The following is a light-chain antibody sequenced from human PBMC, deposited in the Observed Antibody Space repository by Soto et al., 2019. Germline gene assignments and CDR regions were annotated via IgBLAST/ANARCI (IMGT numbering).Light chain of an antibody. CDR3: QQYDSFSAT. J-gene: IGKJ1*01. V-gene: IGKV1-5*01. CDR2: DVS. CDR1: QRGSGC. Sequence: DIQMNQSPSAVSASVRVTVTITCRASQRGSGCLAWYQQEPGKAPKLLIYDVSALPRGVPPRGSGSGSGTEVTLTISGLQPDDLATYYCQQYDSFSATFGPGTKVDIK.